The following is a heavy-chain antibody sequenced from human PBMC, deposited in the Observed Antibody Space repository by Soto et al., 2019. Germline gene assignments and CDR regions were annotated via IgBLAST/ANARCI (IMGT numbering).Heavy chain of an antibody. CDR2: ITTHNDKT. Sequence: GASVKVSCKASGDTFSTYGMSWVRQAPGHGLEWMGWITTHNDKTHYAEKFQGRITMTTDTSTSTAYMELRSLRSDDTAVYYCATDRTYYDFWSGYFLLDYWGQGTLVTVSS. V-gene: IGHV1-18*04. CDR1: GDTFSTYG. CDR3: ATDRTYYDFWSGYFLLDY. J-gene: IGHJ4*02. D-gene: IGHD3-3*01.